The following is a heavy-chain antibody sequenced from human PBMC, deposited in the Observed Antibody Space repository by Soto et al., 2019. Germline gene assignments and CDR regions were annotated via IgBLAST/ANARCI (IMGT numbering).Heavy chain of an antibody. CDR3: ATRITVFGLLIPPFDT. CDR2: INHTGGT. D-gene: IGHD3-3*01. CDR1: GGSVNGYY. J-gene: IGHJ5*02. Sequence: PSETLSLTCAVYGGSVNGYYWNWIRQPPGKGLEWIGEINHTGGTHYNQSLKSRVTMSVDTSKNQFSLRLSSVTAADTAIYYCATRITVFGLLIPPFDTWGQGTQVTVSS. V-gene: IGHV4-34*01.